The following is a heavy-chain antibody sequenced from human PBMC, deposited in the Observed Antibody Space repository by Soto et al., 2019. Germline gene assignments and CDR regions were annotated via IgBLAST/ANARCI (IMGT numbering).Heavy chain of an antibody. CDR3: ARESGDWPLNWFDP. D-gene: IGHD2-21*02. CDR1: GFNFSNHW. J-gene: IGHJ5*02. V-gene: IGHV3-74*01. Sequence: GGSLRLSCAASGFNFSNHWMHWVRQRPAEGLAWVSRITSDGKSKAYAESVKGRFAISRDNAKNTLYLQMNGLTAEDTAVYYCARESGDWPLNWFDPWGQGTLVTVSS. CDR2: ITSDGKSK.